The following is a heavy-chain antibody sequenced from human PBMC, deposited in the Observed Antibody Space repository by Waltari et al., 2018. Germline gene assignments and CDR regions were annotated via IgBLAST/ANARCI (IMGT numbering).Heavy chain of an antibody. CDR3: ARAIPAAFDP. J-gene: IGHJ5*02. CDR2: IYYSGST. V-gene: IGHV4-31*03. CDR1: GDSISSRGYY. Sequence: QLQLQESGPGLVKPSETLSLTCSVSGDSISSRGYYWGWIRQHPGKGLEWIGYIYYSGSTYYNPSLKSRVTISVDTSKNQFSLKLSSVTAADTAVYYCARAIPAAFDPWGQGTLVTVSS.